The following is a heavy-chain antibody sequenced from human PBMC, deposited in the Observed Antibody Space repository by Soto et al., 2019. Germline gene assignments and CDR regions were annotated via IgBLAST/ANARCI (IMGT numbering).Heavy chain of an antibody. CDR3: AKRVEYSSSTHYFDY. D-gene: IGHD6-6*01. Sequence: GGSLRLSCAASGFTFSTYGMSWARQPPGKGLEWVSAISDSGGDTYYADSVKGRFTISRDNSKNTLYLQMNSLRAEDTAVYYCAKRVEYSSSTHYFDYWGQGTLVTVSS. V-gene: IGHV3-23*01. CDR1: GFTFSTYG. CDR2: ISDSGGDT. J-gene: IGHJ4*02.